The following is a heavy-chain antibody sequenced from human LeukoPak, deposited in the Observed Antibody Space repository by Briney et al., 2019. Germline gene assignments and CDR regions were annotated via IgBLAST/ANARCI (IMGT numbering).Heavy chain of an antibody. Sequence: PGGSLRLSCAASGFTFSSYSMNWVRQAPGKGLEWVSSISSSSSYIYYADSVKGRFTISRDNAKNSLYLQMNSLRAEDTAVYHCARATGSTVRGVRWGQGTLVTVSS. D-gene: IGHD3-10*01. CDR1: GFTFSSYS. V-gene: IGHV3-21*01. CDR3: ARATGSTVRGVR. CDR2: ISSSSSYI. J-gene: IGHJ4*02.